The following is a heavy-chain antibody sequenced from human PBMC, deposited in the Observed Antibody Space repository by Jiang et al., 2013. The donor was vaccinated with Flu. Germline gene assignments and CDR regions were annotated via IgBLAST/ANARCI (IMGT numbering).Heavy chain of an antibody. D-gene: IGHD2-2*01. J-gene: IGHJ5*02. Sequence: GSSGSNIYYADSVKGRFTISRDNAKNSLYLQMNSLRAEDTALYYCARQVWVRSTTYLKPSPHYFDPWGQGTLVTVSS. CDR2: GSSGSNI. V-gene: IGHV3-11*01. CDR3: ARQVWVRSTTYLKPSPHYFDP.